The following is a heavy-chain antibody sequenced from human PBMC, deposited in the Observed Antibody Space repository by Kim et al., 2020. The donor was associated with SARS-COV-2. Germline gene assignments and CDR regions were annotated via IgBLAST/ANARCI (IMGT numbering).Heavy chain of an antibody. D-gene: IGHD2-2*01. CDR2: IYYSGST. V-gene: IGHV4-59*08. Sequence: SETLSLTCTVSGGSISSYYWSWIRQPPGKGLEWIGYIYYSGSTNYNPSLKSRFTISVDTSKNQFSLKLSSVTAADTAVYYCARQEGVAAVFDYWGQGTLVTVSS. CDR1: GGSISSYY. CDR3: ARQEGVAAVFDY. J-gene: IGHJ4*02.